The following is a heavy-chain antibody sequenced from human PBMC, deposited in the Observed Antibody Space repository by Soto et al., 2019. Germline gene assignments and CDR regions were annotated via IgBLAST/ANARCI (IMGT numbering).Heavy chain of an antibody. CDR2: INAGNGNT. Sequence: ASVKVSCKASGYTFINYAMNWVRQAPGQRLEWMGWINAGNGNTKYSQKFQGRVTITRDTSASTAYMELSSLRSEDTAVYYCASTYSGGDSCYESIDYWGQGSLLIVSS. CDR3: ASTYSGGDSCYESIDY. V-gene: IGHV1-3*01. CDR1: GYTFINYA. D-gene: IGHD2-15*01. J-gene: IGHJ4*02.